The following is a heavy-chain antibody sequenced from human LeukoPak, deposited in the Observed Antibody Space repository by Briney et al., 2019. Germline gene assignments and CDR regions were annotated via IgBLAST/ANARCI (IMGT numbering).Heavy chain of an antibody. CDR2: ITSTATT. CDR1: GFTFSDYY. D-gene: IGHD6-6*01. J-gene: IGHJ4*02. CDR3: ARANLEYSSSSDYFDY. Sequence: GGSLRLSCAASGFTFSDYYMTWIRQAPGKGLEWVSYITSTATTYYADSVKGRFTISRDNAKTSLYLQMNSLRAEDTAVYYCARANLEYSSSSDYFDYWGQGTLVTVSS. V-gene: IGHV3-11*04.